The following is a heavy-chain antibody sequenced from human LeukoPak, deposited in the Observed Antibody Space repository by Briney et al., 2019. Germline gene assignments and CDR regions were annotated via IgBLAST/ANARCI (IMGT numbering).Heavy chain of an antibody. V-gene: IGHV1-3*01. D-gene: IGHD3-16*02. CDR3: ARDGDYTYYDYVWGSYPYFDY. J-gene: IGHJ4*02. CDR1: GYTFTSYA. Sequence: ASVKVSCKASGYTFTSYAMHWVRQAPGQRLEWMGWINAGNSNTKYSQKFQGRVTITRDTSASTAYMELSSLRSEDTAVYYCARDGDYTYYDYVWGSYPYFDYWGQGTLVTVSS. CDR2: INAGNSNT.